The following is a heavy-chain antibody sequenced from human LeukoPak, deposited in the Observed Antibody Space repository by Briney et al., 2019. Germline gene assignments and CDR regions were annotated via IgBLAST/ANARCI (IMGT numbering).Heavy chain of an antibody. Sequence: GGSLRLSCAASGFTFDDYAMHWVRQAPGKGLEWVSGISWNSGSIGYADSVKGRFTISRDNAKNSLYLQMNSPRAEDTALYYCAKDMAHMVRGVIVSWGQGTLVTVSS. D-gene: IGHD3-10*01. CDR2: ISWNSGSI. J-gene: IGHJ5*01. V-gene: IGHV3-9*01. CDR1: GFTFDDYA. CDR3: AKDMAHMVRGVIVS.